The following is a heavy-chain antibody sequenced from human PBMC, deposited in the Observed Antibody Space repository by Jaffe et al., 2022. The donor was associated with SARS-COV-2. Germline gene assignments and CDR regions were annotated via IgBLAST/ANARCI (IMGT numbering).Heavy chain of an antibody. CDR3: ARGGRSTAMVNY. CDR1: GFTFSSYS. V-gene: IGHV3-21*01. CDR2: ISSSSSYI. Sequence: EVQLVESGGGLVKPGGSLRLSCAASGFTFSSYSMNWVRQAPGKGLEWVSSISSSSSYIYYADSVKGRFTISRDNAKNSLYLQMNSLRAEDTAVYYCARGGRSTAMVNYWGQGTLVTVSS. J-gene: IGHJ4*02. D-gene: IGHD5-18*01.